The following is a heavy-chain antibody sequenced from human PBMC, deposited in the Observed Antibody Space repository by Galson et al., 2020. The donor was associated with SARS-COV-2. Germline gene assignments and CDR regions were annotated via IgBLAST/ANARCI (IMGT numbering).Heavy chain of an antibody. CDR2: TYYSGGT. Sequence: SETLSLTCTVSGGSISSYYWSWLRQPPGKGLEWIGYTYYSGGTNYNPSPKSRVTISVDTSKNQFSLKLTSVTAADTAVYCCARGAGRFDYWGQGTLVTVFS. D-gene: IGHD3-10*01. CDR1: GGSISSYY. J-gene: IGHJ4*02. CDR3: ARGAGRFDY. V-gene: IGHV4-59*01.